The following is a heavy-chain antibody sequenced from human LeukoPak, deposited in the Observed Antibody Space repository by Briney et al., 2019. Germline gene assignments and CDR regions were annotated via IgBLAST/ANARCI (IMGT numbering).Heavy chain of an antibody. D-gene: IGHD2-15*01. CDR2: INPNSGGT. CDR1: GYTFTGYY. J-gene: IGHJ4*02. CDR3: ARDFDGCSGGSSKGD. Sequence: ASVKVSCKASGYTFTGYYMHWVRQAPGQGLEWMGWINPNSGGTNYAQKFQGRVTMTRDTSISTAYMELSRLRSDDTAVYYCARDFDGCSGGSSKGDWGQGTLVTVSS. V-gene: IGHV1-2*02.